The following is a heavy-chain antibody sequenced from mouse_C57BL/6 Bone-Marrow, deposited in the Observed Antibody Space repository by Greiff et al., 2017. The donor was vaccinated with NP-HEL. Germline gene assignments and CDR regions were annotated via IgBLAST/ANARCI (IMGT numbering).Heavy chain of an antibody. V-gene: IGHV1-76*01. D-gene: IGHD1-1*01. CDR3: RMVYYGSSYSYFDV. Sequence: QVQLQQSGAELVRPGASVKLSCKASGYTFTDYYINWVKQRPGQGLEWIARIYPGSGNSYSNEKFKGKATLTAAKSSSTAYMQLSSLTSEDSAVYFCRMVYYGSSYSYFDVWGTGTTVTVSS. CDR1: GYTFTDYY. J-gene: IGHJ1*03. CDR2: IYPGSGNS.